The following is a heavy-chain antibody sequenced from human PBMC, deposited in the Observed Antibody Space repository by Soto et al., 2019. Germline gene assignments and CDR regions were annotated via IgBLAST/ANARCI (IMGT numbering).Heavy chain of an antibody. V-gene: IGHV4-59*01. CDR2: IYYSGST. J-gene: IGHJ6*02. CDR1: GGSISSYY. Sequence: KASETLSLTCTVSGGSISSYYWSWIRQPPGKGLEWIGYIYYSGSTNYNPSLKSRVTISVDTSKNQFSLKLSSVTAADTAVYYCARLSRDGYNYYYYYYGMDVWGQGTTVTVSS. CDR3: ARLSRDGYNYYYYYYGMDV. D-gene: IGHD1-1*01.